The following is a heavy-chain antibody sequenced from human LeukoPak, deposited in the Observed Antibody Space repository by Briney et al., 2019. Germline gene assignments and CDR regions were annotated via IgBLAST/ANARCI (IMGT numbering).Heavy chain of an antibody. Sequence: SETLSLTCTVSGGSISSSSTYWGWIRQPPGKGLEWIGSIYYSGNTYYNPSLKSRVTISVDTSKNQFSLKLSSVTAADTAVYYCARPGGYCSSTRCYIYFDYWGQGTLVTVSS. D-gene: IGHD2-2*02. CDR2: IYYSGNT. CDR3: ARPGGYCSSTRCYIYFDY. V-gene: IGHV4-39*01. J-gene: IGHJ4*02. CDR1: GGSISSSSTY.